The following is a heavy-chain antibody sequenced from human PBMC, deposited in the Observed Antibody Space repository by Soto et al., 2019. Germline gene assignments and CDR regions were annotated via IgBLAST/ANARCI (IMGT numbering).Heavy chain of an antibody. Sequence: PGGSLRLSCAASGFTFSNYAMSWVRQAPGKGLEWVSAISGSGGGTYYADSAEGRFTISRDNSKNTLYLQMNSLRAEDTAVYYCANPPLSPGQFKASAPFDYWGKGTTVTVSS. V-gene: IGHV3-23*01. D-gene: IGHD3-9*01. CDR1: GFTFSNYA. CDR3: ANPPLSPGQFKASAPFDY. CDR2: ISGSGGGT. J-gene: IGHJ6*04.